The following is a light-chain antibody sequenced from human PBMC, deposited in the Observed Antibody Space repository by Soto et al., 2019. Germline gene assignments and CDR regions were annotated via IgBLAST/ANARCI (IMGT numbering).Light chain of an antibody. CDR2: TNS. V-gene: IGLV1-44*01. CDR1: GSNIGSNF. Sequence: QSVLTQPPSASGPPGQRVTISCSGRGSNIGSNFVSWYQVVPGTAPKLLIYTNSHRPSGVPDRFSGSRSGTSASLDISGLQSDDEADYFCATWDDNVKGPVFGGGTKLTVL. J-gene: IGLJ2*01. CDR3: ATWDDNVKGPV.